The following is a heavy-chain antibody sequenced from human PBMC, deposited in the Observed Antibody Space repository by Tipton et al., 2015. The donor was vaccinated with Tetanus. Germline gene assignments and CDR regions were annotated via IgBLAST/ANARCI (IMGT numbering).Heavy chain of an antibody. CDR3: ARANYNFAKKGPFDS. Sequence: LRLSCTVSGDSVRSGDYQWNWIRQSPGKGLEWLAYISNSGRTNSNYDLKSRITISQDTSENQFSLSLTSVTAADTAVYYYARANYNFAKKGPFDSWGQGTQVIVSS. CDR2: ISNSGRT. V-gene: IGHV4-61*08. CDR1: GDSVRSGDYQ. J-gene: IGHJ4*02. D-gene: IGHD3-3*01.